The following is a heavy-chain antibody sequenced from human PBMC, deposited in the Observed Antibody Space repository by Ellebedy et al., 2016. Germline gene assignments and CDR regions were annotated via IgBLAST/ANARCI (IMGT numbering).Heavy chain of an antibody. CDR1: GFTFSDYY. J-gene: IGHJ6*02. CDR3: ARDLVTMALRFYYYGMDV. D-gene: IGHD3-10*01. CDR2: ISSSGSTI. V-gene: IGHV3-11*04. Sequence: GESLKISXAASGFTFSDYYMSWIRQAPGKGLEWVSYISSSGSTIYYADSVKGRFTISRDNAKNSLYLQMDSPRAEDTAVYYCARDLVTMALRFYYYGMDVWGQGTTVTVSS.